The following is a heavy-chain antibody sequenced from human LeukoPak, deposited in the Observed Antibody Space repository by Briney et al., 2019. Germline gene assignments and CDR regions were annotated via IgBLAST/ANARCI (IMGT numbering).Heavy chain of an antibody. J-gene: IGHJ6*04. V-gene: IGHV3-48*03. Sequence: GGSLRLSCQAFGFTFSSYEMNWVGQAPGKGLGWVSYISSSGSTIYYADSVKGRFTISRDNAKNSLYLQMNSLRAEDTAVYYCAELGITMIGGVWGKGTTVTISS. CDR2: ISSSGSTI. CDR3: AELGITMIGGV. CDR1: GFTFSSYE. D-gene: IGHD3-10*02.